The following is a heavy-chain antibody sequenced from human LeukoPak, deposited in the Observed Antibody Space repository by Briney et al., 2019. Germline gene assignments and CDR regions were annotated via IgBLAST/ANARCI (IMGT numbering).Heavy chain of an antibody. Sequence: SVKVSCKASGGTFSSYAISWVRQAPGQGLEWMGGIIPIFGTANYAQKFQGRVTITTDESTSTAYMELSSLRSEDTAVYYCAREIHDYSIAGGYYYMDVWGKGTTVTVSS. CDR2: IIPIFGTA. D-gene: IGHD4-11*01. CDR3: AREIHDYSIAGGYYYMDV. CDR1: GGTFSSYA. J-gene: IGHJ6*03. V-gene: IGHV1-69*05.